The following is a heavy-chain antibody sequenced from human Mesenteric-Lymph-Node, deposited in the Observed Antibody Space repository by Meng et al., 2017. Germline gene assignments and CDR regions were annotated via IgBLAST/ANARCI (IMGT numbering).Heavy chain of an antibody. CDR2: INGSGGNT. Sequence: EVQLLESGGGLVQPGGSLRLSCAASGCTFSNYAMSWVRQAQGKGLEWVSVINGSGGNTYYADSMKGRFTISRDNSKNTLYLQMNSLRAEDTAVYYCAKASTVRGFDPWGQGTLVTVSS. D-gene: IGHD3-10*02. V-gene: IGHV3-23*01. CDR3: AKASTVRGFDP. J-gene: IGHJ5*02. CDR1: GCTFSNYA.